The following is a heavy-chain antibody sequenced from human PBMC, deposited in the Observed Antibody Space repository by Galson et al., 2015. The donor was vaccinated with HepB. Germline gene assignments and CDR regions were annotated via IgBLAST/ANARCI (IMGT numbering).Heavy chain of an antibody. D-gene: IGHD3-9*01. V-gene: IGHV3-30*04. CDR1: GFTFSSYA. J-gene: IGHJ4*02. CDR3: ARDHFKDILTGYSGPADY. Sequence: SLRLSCAASGFTFSSYAMHWVRQAPGKGLEWVAVISYDGSNKYYADSVKGRFTISRDNSKNTLYLQMNSLRAEDTAVYYCARDHFKDILTGYSGPADYWGQGTLVTVSS. CDR2: ISYDGSNK.